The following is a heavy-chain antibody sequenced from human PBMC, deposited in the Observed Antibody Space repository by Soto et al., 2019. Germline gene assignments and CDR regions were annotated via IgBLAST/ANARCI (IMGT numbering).Heavy chain of an antibody. CDR1: GFTFSSYS. CDR3: VRDQLFFHDFSGRPLNGLDL. CDR2: ISSSSSTI. D-gene: IGHD2-15*01. Sequence: GGSLRLSCAASGFTFSSYSMNWVRQAPGKGLEWVSYISSSSSTIYYADSVKGRFTISRDNAKNSLFLQMSSLGAEDTALYYCVRDQLFFHDFSGRPLNGLDLW. J-gene: IGHJ2*01. V-gene: IGHV3-48*01.